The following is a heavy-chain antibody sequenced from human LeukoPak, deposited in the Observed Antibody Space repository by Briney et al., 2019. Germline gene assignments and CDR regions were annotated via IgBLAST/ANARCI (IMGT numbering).Heavy chain of an antibody. CDR3: ARSTEGTAHFDY. CDR1: EFIFSSYE. CDR2: ISGNGVSS. D-gene: IGHD1-7*01. J-gene: IGHJ4*02. Sequence: GGTLRLSCETSEFIFSSYEMHWVRQTPGRGLEYVSGISGNGVSSYYALSVKGRFTISRDNSKNTLYLQMGSLKTGDMAVYYCARSTEGTAHFDYWGQGTLVIVSS. V-gene: IGHV3-64*01.